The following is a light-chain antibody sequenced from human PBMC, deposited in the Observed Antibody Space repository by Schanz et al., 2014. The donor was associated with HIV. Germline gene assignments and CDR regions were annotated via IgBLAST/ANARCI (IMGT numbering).Light chain of an antibody. J-gene: IGKJ2*01. CDR3: QQYNTNSYT. CDR2: KAS. Sequence: DIQMTQSPSTLSGSVGDRVTITCRASQNIANWVAWYQQKPGTAPNLLIYKASRLQKGVSSRFSGSGSGTDFTLTISSLQPDDFATYYCQQYNTNSYTFGPGTKLDLK. V-gene: IGKV1-5*03. CDR1: QNIANW.